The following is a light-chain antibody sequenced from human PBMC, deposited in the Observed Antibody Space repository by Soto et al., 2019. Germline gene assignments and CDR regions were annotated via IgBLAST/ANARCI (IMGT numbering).Light chain of an antibody. CDR2: VGT. Sequence: QSALTQPASVSGSPGQSITISCTGTSSDVGSSNLVSWYQQHPGKAPKLMIYVGTKRPSGVSNRFSGSKSGNTASLTISGLQAEDEADYYCCSYADSNTHVIFGGGTKLTVL. V-gene: IGLV2-23*01. J-gene: IGLJ2*01. CDR1: SSDVGSSNL. CDR3: CSYADSNTHVI.